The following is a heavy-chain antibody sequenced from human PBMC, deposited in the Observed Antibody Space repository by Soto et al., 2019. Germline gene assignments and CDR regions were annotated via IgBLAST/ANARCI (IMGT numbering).Heavy chain of an antibody. CDR2: INHSGST. CDR1: GGSFSGYY. Sequence: SETLSLTCAVYGGSFSGYYWSWIRQPPGKGLEWIGEINHSGSTNYNPSLKSRVTISVDTSKNQFSLKLSSVTAADTAVYYCAIGYSSSWTFGVRYYYGMDVWGQGTTVTVSS. J-gene: IGHJ6*02. D-gene: IGHD6-13*01. V-gene: IGHV4-34*01. CDR3: AIGYSSSWTFGVRYYYGMDV.